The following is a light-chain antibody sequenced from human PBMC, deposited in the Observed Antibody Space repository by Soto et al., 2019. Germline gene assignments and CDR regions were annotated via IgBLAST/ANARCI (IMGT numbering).Light chain of an antibody. CDR1: QDIGGW. Sequence: DIQMTQSPSSVSASVGDRITITCRASQDIGGWLAWFQQKPGKAPQYLIQAASILQSGVPSRFSGSGSGTQFIHTIHKLQAEDFASYFCLQLYSFPRTFGLETNVDFK. V-gene: IGKV1-12*01. CDR2: AAS. CDR3: LQLYSFPRT. J-gene: IGKJ3*01.